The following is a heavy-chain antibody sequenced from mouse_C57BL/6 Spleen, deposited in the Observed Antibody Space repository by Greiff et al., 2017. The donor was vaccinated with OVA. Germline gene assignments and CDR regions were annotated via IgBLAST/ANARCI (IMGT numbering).Heavy chain of an antibody. CDR1: GYTFTSYW. CDR2: IDPSDSYT. Sequence: VQLQQPGAELVMPGASVKLSCKASGYTFTSYWMHWVKQRPGQGLEWIGEIDPSDSYTNYNQQFKGKSTLTVDKSSSTAYMQLSSLTSEDSAVYYCARGKYYYGSSYYAMDYWGQGTSVTVSS. D-gene: IGHD1-1*01. J-gene: IGHJ4*01. V-gene: IGHV1-69*01. CDR3: ARGKYYYGSSYYAMDY.